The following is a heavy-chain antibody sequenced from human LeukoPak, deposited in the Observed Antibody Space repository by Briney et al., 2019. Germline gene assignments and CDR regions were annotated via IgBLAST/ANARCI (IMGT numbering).Heavy chain of an antibody. J-gene: IGHJ4*02. CDR3: AREVQWELPDY. Sequence: GGSLRLSCAASGFTFSSYEMNWVRQAPGKGLEWVSYITADGTNKYDADSVKGRFTISRDNAKNSLYLQMNSLRVDDTAIYYCAREVQWELPDYWGQGTLVTVSS. CDR1: GFTFSSYE. D-gene: IGHD1-26*01. CDR2: ITADGTNK. V-gene: IGHV3-48*03.